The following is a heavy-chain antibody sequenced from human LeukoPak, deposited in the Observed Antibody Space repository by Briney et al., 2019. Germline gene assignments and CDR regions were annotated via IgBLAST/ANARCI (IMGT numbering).Heavy chain of an antibody. CDR2: ISAYNGNT. CDR3: ARAHVDYDFWSGGPQKPPIVINWFDP. J-gene: IGHJ5*02. D-gene: IGHD3-3*01. CDR1: GYTFTSYG. V-gene: IGHV1-18*01. Sequence: ASVKVSCKASGYTFTSYGISWVRQAPGQGLEWMGWISAYNGNTNYAQKLQGRVTMTTDTSTSTAYMELRSLRSDDTAVYYCARAHVDYDFWSGGPQKPPIVINWFDPWGQGTLVTVSS.